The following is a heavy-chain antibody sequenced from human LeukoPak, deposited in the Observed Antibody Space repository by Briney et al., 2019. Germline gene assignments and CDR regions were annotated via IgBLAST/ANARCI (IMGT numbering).Heavy chain of an antibody. V-gene: IGHV3-9*01. CDR3: AKGGASSGWLYNWFDP. CDR2: IRGVRGSI. J-gene: IGHJ5*02. Sequence: PGGSLRLSCAASGDTFAADATHWVRQAPGEGRGWGSGIRGVRGSIGYAGSVKGRFTISRDNAKDSLYLQMNSLRAEDTALYYCAKGGASSGWLYNWFDPWGQGTLVTVSS. CDR1: GDTFAADA. D-gene: IGHD6-19*01.